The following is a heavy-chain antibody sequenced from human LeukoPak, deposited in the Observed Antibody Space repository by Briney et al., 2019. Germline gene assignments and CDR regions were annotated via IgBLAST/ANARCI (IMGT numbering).Heavy chain of an antibody. CDR3: ARDRTMVRGVTQEIDY. J-gene: IGHJ4*02. CDR2: ISGYNGNT. Sequence: GASVKVSCKASGYTFTSYGISWVRQAPGQGLEWMGWISGYNGNTNYAQKVKGRVTMTIDKSTSTAYMELRSPRSDDTAVYYCARDRTMVRGVTQEIDYWGQGTLVTVSS. V-gene: IGHV1-18*01. D-gene: IGHD3-10*01. CDR1: GYTFTSYG.